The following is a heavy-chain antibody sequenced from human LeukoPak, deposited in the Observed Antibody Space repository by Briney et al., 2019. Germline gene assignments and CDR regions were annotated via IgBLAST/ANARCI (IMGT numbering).Heavy chain of an antibody. CDR2: IYSGGST. CDR1: GFTVSSNY. D-gene: IGHD6-25*01. J-gene: IGHJ3*02. Sequence: PGGSLRLSCAASGFTVSSNYMSWVRQAPGKGLEWVSVIYSGGSTYYADSVKGRFTISRDNSKNTLYLQMNSLRAEDTAVYYCARDGPERGGPSAFDIWGQGTMVTVSS. CDR3: ARDGPERGGPSAFDI. V-gene: IGHV3-53*01.